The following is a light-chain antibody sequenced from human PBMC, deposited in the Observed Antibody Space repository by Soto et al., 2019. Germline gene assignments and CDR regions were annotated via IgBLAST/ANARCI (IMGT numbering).Light chain of an antibody. CDR1: QSLSSS. J-gene: IGKJ1*01. CDR3: HHYGSSPLT. CDR2: DAS. Sequence: EIALTQPPATQSLSPGERATLSCRASQSLSSSLAWYQQKPGQAPRLLIHDASNRATGIPARFSGSGSGTDFTLTISRLEPEDFAVYYCHHYGSSPLTFGQGTKVDIK. V-gene: IGKV3-20*01.